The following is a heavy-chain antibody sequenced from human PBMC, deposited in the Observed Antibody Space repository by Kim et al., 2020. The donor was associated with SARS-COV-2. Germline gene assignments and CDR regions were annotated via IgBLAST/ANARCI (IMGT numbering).Heavy chain of an antibody. Sequence: YMESVKGRFTVSRDNVKDSVYLQMTSLGTDDTAVYYCARHTYYRFDFWGPGTLVTVSS. V-gene: IGHV3-48*03. CDR3: ARHTYYRFDF. D-gene: IGHD3-22*01. J-gene: IGHJ4*02.